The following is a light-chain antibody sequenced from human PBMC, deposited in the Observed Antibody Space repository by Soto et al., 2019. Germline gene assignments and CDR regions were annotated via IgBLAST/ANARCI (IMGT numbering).Light chain of an antibody. Sequence: DIQMTQYPSTLSASVGDRVTITCRASQSISSWLAWYQQKPGKAPRLLINKASSLESGDPSRFSGSGSGTEFTLTISSLQPDDLATYYCQQYNSYPWTFGQGTKVEIK. J-gene: IGKJ1*01. CDR1: QSISSW. CDR3: QQYNSYPWT. CDR2: KAS. V-gene: IGKV1-5*03.